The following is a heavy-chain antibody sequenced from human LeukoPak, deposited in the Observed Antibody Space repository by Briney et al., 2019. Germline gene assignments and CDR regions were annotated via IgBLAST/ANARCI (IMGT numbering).Heavy chain of an antibody. Sequence: GGSLRLSCGVSGFIFSDYGMHWVRQAPGKGLEWVASIRFDGSNNYYADSVKGRFTISRDNSRNTLYLQMTSLRPEDTALYYCAKEWYVGSPPDYWGQGTQVTVSS. V-gene: IGHV3-30*02. CDR3: AKEWYVGSPPDY. D-gene: IGHD3-10*01. J-gene: IGHJ4*02. CDR1: GFIFSDYG. CDR2: IRFDGSNN.